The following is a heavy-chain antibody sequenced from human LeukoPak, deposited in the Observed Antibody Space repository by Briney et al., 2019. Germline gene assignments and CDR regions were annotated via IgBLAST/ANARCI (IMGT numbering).Heavy chain of an antibody. V-gene: IGHV3-33*06. Sequence: GGSLRLSCAASGFTFSSYGMHWVRQAPDKGLEWVAVIWDDGSNKYYADSVKGRFTISRGNSKSTLYLQMNSLRAEDTAVYYCAKANWDDEYIFDYWGQGTLVTVSS. D-gene: IGHD1-1*01. CDR1: GFTFSSYG. CDR3: AKANWDDEYIFDY. CDR2: IWDDGSNK. J-gene: IGHJ4*02.